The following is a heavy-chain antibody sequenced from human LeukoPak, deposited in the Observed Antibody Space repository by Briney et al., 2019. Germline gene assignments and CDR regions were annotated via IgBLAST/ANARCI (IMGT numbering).Heavy chain of an antibody. CDR3: AKEATLYYYDSSGYYPYGY. J-gene: IGHJ4*02. CDR1: GFTFSSYA. CDR2: ISGSGGST. V-gene: IGHV3-23*01. D-gene: IGHD3-22*01. Sequence: GGSLRLSCAASGFTFSSYAMSWVRQAPWKGLEWVSAISGSGGSTYYADSVKGRFTISRDNSKNTLCLQMNSLRAEDTAVYYCAKEATLYYYDSSGYYPYGYWGQGTLVTVSS.